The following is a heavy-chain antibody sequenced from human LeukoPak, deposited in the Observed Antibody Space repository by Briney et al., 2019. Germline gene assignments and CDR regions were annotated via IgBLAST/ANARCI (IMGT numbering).Heavy chain of an antibody. CDR2: IIPIFGTA. Sequence: SVKVSCKASGGTFSSYAISWVRQAPGQGLEWMGGIIPIFGTANYAQKFQGRVTITADEFTSTAYMELSSLRSEDTAVYYCARAGNCGGDCYSFDYWGQGTLVTVSS. CDR3: ARAGNCGGDCYSFDY. CDR1: GGTFSSYA. V-gene: IGHV1-69*13. J-gene: IGHJ4*02. D-gene: IGHD2-21*02.